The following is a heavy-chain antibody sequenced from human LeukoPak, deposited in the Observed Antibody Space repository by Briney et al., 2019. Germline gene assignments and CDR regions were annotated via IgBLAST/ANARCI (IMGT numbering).Heavy chain of an antibody. D-gene: IGHD6-13*01. V-gene: IGHV3-7*04. CDR1: GFTFSIYW. CDR3: ARGVKSAVWQASDI. Sequence: GGSLRLSCAASGFTFSIYWMSWVRQVPGKGLEWVANINQDGSEKYYVDSVKGRFTISRDNAKNSLYLQMNSLRAEDTAVYYCARGVKSAVWQASDIWGQGTMVTVSS. CDR2: INQDGSEK. J-gene: IGHJ3*02.